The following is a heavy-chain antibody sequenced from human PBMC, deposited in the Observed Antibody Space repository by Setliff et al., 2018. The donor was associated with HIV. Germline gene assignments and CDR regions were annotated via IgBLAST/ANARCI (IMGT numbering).Heavy chain of an antibody. Sequence: PSETLSLTCAVSGGSISSTNWWTWVRQPPGKGLEWIGEIYHSGSFHYNPSLKSRVTISVDKSKTRYSLRMTSVTAADTAVYFCVRFSYTISKGWGESIGIYITYYYAYYVDVWGKGTTVTVSS. CDR2: IYHSGSF. D-gene: IGHD3-16*01. CDR1: GGSISSTNW. J-gene: IGHJ6*03. V-gene: IGHV4-4*02. CDR3: VRFSYTISKGWGESIGIYITYYYAYYVDV.